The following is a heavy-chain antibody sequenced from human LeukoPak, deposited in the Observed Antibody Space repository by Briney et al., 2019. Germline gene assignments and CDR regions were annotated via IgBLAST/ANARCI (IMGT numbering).Heavy chain of an antibody. CDR3: ARDIGGTAMVKDY. J-gene: IGHJ4*02. CDR2: ISRNSDST. V-gene: IGHV3-9*01. CDR1: GFPFDDKA. D-gene: IGHD5-18*01. Sequence: NPGGSLRLSCAASGFPFDDKAMHWVRQAPGKGLEWVAGISRNSDSTGYADSVKGRFTISRDNAKNSLYLQMNSLRAEDTAVYYCARDIGGTAMVKDYWGQGTLVTVSS.